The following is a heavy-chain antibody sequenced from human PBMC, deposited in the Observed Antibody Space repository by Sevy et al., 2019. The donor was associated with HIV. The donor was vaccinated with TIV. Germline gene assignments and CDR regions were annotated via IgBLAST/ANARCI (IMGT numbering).Heavy chain of an antibody. Sequence: SETLSLTCSVSGGSISSSTYYWGWIRQPPGRGLEWIGSVYFTGSTYYNPSLKSRVTISVDTSKNEFSLKVNSVTAADTAVYYCARLGGLRFFDWSSLNYFDYWGQGTLVTVSS. CDR3: ARLGGLRFFDWSSLNYFDY. V-gene: IGHV4-39*01. CDR2: VYFTGST. CDR1: GGSISSSTYY. D-gene: IGHD3-9*01. J-gene: IGHJ4*02.